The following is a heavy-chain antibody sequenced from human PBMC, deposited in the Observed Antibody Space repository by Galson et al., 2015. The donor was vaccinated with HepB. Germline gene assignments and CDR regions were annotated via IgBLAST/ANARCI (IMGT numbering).Heavy chain of an antibody. CDR1: GFTFSSYG. J-gene: IGHJ4*02. Sequence: SLRLSCAASGFTFSSYGMHWVRQAPGKGLEWVAVISYDGSNKYYADSVKGRFTISRDNSKNTLYLQMNSLRAEDTAVYYCAKDKGRAVAGNSFDYWGQVTLVTVSS. CDR2: ISYDGSNK. D-gene: IGHD6-19*01. CDR3: AKDKGRAVAGNSFDY. V-gene: IGHV3-30*18.